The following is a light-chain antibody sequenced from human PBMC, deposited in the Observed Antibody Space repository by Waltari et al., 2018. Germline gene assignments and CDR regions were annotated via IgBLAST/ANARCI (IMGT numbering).Light chain of an antibody. CDR2: YDS. CDR1: DIRSKS. CDR3: QVWYKSNAV. Sequence: SFILTQPPSVSVAPGETARIACGGDDIRSKSIHWYQQKAGQAPVVVIHYDSDRPSGIPGRFSGSNSGNTTALTISRVEAGDEADYYCQVWYKSNAVFGGGTKLTVL. J-gene: IGLJ3*02. V-gene: IGLV3-21*04.